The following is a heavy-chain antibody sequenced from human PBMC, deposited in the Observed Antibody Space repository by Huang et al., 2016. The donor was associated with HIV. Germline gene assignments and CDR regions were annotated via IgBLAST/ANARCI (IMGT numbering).Heavy chain of an antibody. D-gene: IGHD1-1*01. CDR3: ARERMMSWLDDHDAFDI. CDR2: INHSGST. Sequence: QVQLQQWGAGLLKPSETLSLTCAVYGGSFSGYYWSWIRQSPGKGLEWIGEINHSGSTNYNPSLNRRLTISVDTSKNQFSLKLSSVTAADTAVYYCARERMMSWLDDHDAFDIWGQGTMVTVSS. V-gene: IGHV4-34*01. J-gene: IGHJ3*02. CDR1: GGSFSGYY.